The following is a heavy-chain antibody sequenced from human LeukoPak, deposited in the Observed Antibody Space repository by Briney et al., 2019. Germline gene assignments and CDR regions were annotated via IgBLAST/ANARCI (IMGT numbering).Heavy chain of an antibody. CDR2: INPSGGST. CDR1: GYTFTSYY. J-gene: IGHJ5*02. CDR3: ARGLSVRLRVFSWFDP. D-gene: IGHD4-17*01. Sequence: GASVKVSCKASGYTFTSYYMHWVRQAPGQGLEWMGIINPSGGSTSYAQKFQGRVTMTRDTSISTAYMELSRLRSDDTAVYYCARGLSVRLRVFSWFDPWGQGTLVTVSS. V-gene: IGHV1-46*01.